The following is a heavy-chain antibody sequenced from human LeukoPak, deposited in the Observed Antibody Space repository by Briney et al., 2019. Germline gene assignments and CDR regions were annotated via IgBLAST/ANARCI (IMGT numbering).Heavy chain of an antibody. CDR1: GFTFSSYW. V-gene: IGHV3-7*03. CDR3: ARTYYDFWSGYRHFDY. Sequence: GGSLGLSCAASGFTFSSYWMSWVRQAPGKGLEWVANIKQDGSEKYYVDSVKGRFTISRDNAKNSLYLQMNSLRAEDTAVYYCARTYYDFWSGYRHFDYWGQGTLVTVSS. D-gene: IGHD3-3*01. CDR2: IKQDGSEK. J-gene: IGHJ4*02.